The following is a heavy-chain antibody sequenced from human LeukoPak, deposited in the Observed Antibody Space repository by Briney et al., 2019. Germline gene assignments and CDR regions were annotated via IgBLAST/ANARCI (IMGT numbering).Heavy chain of an antibody. V-gene: IGHV1-46*01. D-gene: IGHD3-10*01. CDR3: AREMVRGVIIEVGGGDY. CDR1: GYTFTSYY. Sequence: ASVKVSCKASGYTFTSYYMHWVRQAPGQGLEWMGIINPSGGSTSYAQKFQGRVTMTRDMSTSTAYMELSRLRSDDTAVYYCAREMVRGVIIEVGGGDYWGQGTLVTVSS. CDR2: INPSGGST. J-gene: IGHJ4*02.